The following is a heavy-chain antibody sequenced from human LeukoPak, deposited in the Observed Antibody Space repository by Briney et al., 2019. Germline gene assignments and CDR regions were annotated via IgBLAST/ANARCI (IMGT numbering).Heavy chain of an antibody. Sequence: PGGPLRPSCAASGFTFSSYSMNWVRKAPGKGREWVSSISSSSSYIYYADSVKGRFTISRDNAKNSLYLQMNSLRAEDTAFYYCTRGPLGGYNSAWFDPWGQGTLVTVSS. J-gene: IGHJ5*02. V-gene: IGHV3-21*01. D-gene: IGHD5-24*01. CDR3: TRGPLGGYNSAWFDP. CDR1: GFTFSSYS. CDR2: ISSSSSYI.